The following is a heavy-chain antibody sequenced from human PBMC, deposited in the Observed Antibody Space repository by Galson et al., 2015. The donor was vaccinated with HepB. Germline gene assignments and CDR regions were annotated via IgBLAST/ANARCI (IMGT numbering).Heavy chain of an antibody. Sequence: SLRLSCAASGFTFSSYAMSWVRQAPGKGLEWVSAISGSGGSTYYADSVKGRFTISRDNSKNTLYLQMNSLRAEDTAVYYCAKDKVSDFWSGYFGNAFDIWGQGTMVTVSS. CDR2: ISGSGGST. CDR1: GFTFSSYA. CDR3: AKDKVSDFWSGYFGNAFDI. D-gene: IGHD3-3*01. V-gene: IGHV3-23*01. J-gene: IGHJ3*02.